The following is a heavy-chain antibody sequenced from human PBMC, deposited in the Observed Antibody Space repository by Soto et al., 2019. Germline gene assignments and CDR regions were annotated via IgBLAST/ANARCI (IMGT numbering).Heavy chain of an antibody. J-gene: IGHJ4*02. D-gene: IGHD2-8*02. V-gene: IGHV4-31*03. CDR2: IYYSGST. CDR3: ARSVTV. CDR1: GGSISRGGYY. Sequence: PSETLSLTCTVSGGSISRGGYYWSWIRQHPGKGLEWIGYIYYSGSTYYNPALKSRVTISVDTSKNQFSLKLSSVTAADRGLYYCARSVTVWGQGTLVTVSS.